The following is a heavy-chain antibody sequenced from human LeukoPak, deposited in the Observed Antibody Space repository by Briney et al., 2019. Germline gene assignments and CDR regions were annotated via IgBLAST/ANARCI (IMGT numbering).Heavy chain of an antibody. CDR3: AITPATLVRGVMLF. D-gene: IGHD3-10*01. CDR2: ISAYNGNT. Sequence: ASVKVSCKASGYTFTSYGISWVRQAPGQGLEWMGWISAYNGNTNYAQKLQGRVTMTTDTSTSTAYMELRSLRSDDTAVYYCAITPATLVRGVMLFWGQGTLVTVSS. V-gene: IGHV1-18*01. J-gene: IGHJ4*02. CDR1: GYTFTSYG.